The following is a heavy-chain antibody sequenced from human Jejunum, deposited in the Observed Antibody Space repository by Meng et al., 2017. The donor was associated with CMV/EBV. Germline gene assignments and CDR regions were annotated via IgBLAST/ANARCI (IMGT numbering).Heavy chain of an antibody. J-gene: IGHJ4*02. V-gene: IGHV3-9*01. CDR3: AKTLSPYDFWSGADY. CDR2: ISWNGDNI. CDR1: GLTFDDYA. Sequence: GLTFDDYAMHWGRQAPGKGLGWVSGISWNGDNIDYADSVRGRFTISRDNAKNSLYLQMNSLKAEDTAFYYCAKTLSPYDFWSGADYWGQGTLVTVSS. D-gene: IGHD3-3*01.